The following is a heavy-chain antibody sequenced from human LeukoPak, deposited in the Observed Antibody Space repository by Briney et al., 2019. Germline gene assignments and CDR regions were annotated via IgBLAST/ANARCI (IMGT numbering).Heavy chain of an antibody. J-gene: IGHJ6*01. CDR3: AINREVVPAADNYYGMDV. V-gene: IGHV5-10-1*01. CDR1: GYSSTSYW. D-gene: IGHD2-2*01. Sequence: GESLKISCKGSGYSSTSYWISWVRQMPGKGLEWMGRIDPSDSYTNYSPSFQGHVTISADKSISTAYLQWSSLKASDTAMYYCAINREVVPAADNYYGMDVWGQGTTVTVSS. CDR2: IDPSDSYT.